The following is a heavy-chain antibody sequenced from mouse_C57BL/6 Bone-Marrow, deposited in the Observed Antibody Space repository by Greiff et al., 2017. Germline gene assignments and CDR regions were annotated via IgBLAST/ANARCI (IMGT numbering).Heavy chain of an antibody. CDR1: GYTFTSYW. CDR3: AMTTGVATYYAMDY. CDR2: IHPSDSDT. Sequence: VQLQQPGAELVKPGASVKVSCKASGYTFTSYWMHWVKQRPGQGLEWIGRIHPSDSDTNYNQKFKGKATLTVDKSSSTAYMQPSSLTSEDSAVYYCAMTTGVATYYAMDYWGQGTSVTVSS. D-gene: IGHD1-1*01. V-gene: IGHV1-74*01. J-gene: IGHJ4*01.